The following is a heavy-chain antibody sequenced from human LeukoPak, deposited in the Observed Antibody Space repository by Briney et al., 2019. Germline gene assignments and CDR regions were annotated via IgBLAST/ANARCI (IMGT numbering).Heavy chain of an antibody. J-gene: IGHJ5*02. Sequence: PSETLSLTCTVSGGSFSSSSYFWCWIRQHLGKGLEWIGSISYSGITYYNPSLKSRVTISVDTSKNQFSLKLSSVTAADTAVYYCARLLYYYDGSGNYRSGWFDPWGQGTLVTVSS. V-gene: IGHV4-39*01. CDR3: ARLLYYYDGSGNYRSGWFDP. CDR2: ISYSGIT. D-gene: IGHD3-22*01. CDR1: GGSFSSSSYF.